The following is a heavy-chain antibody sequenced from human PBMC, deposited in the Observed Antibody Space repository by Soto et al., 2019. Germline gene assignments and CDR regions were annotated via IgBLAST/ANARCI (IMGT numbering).Heavy chain of an antibody. CDR1: GGSISSGPYS. J-gene: IGHJ4*02. V-gene: IGHV4-39*07. CDR2: FHYSEST. CDR3: ARAPRGNYGYPSYFDY. Sequence: PSETLSLTCTVSGGSISSGPYSWGWIRQPPGEGLEWIGTFHYSESTHYNPSLESRITISVDTSKNQFSLKLSSVTSADTAVYYCARAPRGNYGYPSYFDYWGQGTLVTVSS. D-gene: IGHD3-10*01.